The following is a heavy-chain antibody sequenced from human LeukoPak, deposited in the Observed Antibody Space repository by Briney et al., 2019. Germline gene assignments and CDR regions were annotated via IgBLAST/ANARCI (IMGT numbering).Heavy chain of an antibody. V-gene: IGHV7-4-1*02. CDR2: INTNTGNP. Sequence: VSVKVSCKASGYTFTSYAMNWVRQAPGQGLERMGWINTNTGNPTYAQGFTGRFVFSLDTSVSTAYLQISSLKAEDTAVYYCARDARARYSSSPLTYWGQGTLVTVSS. CDR1: GYTFTSYA. D-gene: IGHD6-13*01. CDR3: ARDARARYSSSPLTY. J-gene: IGHJ4*02.